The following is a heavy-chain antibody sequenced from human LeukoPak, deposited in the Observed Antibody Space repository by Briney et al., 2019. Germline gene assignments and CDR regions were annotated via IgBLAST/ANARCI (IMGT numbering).Heavy chain of an antibody. J-gene: IGHJ6*03. V-gene: IGHV3-21*01. CDR2: ISGSSSYI. CDR3: AKNGDRGAYCSGGTCYPYYYYYMDV. CDR1: GFTFSSYS. D-gene: IGHD2-15*01. Sequence: GGSLRLSCAASGFTFSSYSMNWVRQAPGKGLEWVSSISGSSSYIYYADSVKGRFTISRDNAKNSLYLQMNILRAEDTAVYYCAKNGDRGAYCSGGTCYPYYYYYMDVWGKGTTVTISS.